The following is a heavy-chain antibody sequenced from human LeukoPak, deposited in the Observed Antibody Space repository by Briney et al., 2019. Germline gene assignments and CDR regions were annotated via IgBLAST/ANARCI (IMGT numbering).Heavy chain of an antibody. D-gene: IGHD4-11*01. V-gene: IGHV1-69*13. CDR2: IIPIFGTA. CDR1: GGTFSSYA. J-gene: IGHJ4*02. CDR3: ARGDYSEYYFDY. Sequence: SVKVSCKASGGTFSSYAISWVRQAPGQGREWMGGIIPIFGTANYAQKFQGRVTITADESTSTAYMELSSLRSEDTAVYYCARGDYSEYYFDYWGQGTLVTVSS.